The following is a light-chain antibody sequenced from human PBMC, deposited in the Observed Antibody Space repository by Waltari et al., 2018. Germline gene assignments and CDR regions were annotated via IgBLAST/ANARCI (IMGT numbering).Light chain of an antibody. CDR1: KLGEKY. Sequence: SFDLTKPPSVSVFPGQPVSIACTGDKLGEKYSSWFQQRPGQSPVLVIYQDNKRPSGIPERFSGSNSGNTATLTISGTQAIDEADYYCQAWDTTTVVFGGGTRLTVL. CDR2: QDN. V-gene: IGLV3-1*01. CDR3: QAWDTTTVV. J-gene: IGLJ2*01.